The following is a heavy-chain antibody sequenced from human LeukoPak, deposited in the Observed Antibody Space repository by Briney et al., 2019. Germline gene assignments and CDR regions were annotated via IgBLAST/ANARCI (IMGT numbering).Heavy chain of an antibody. Sequence: WETLTLTCTVSGGSITSGDEDWTWIRQPPGKGLEWIGSMHYSGSTYYNPSLKSRVTISVDTSKNQFSLKVSSVTAADTAVYYCARRWLIVRGRPANWGQPSLATVSS. CDR1: GGSITSGDED. CDR3: ARRWLIVRGRPAN. V-gene: IGHV4-39*01. J-gene: IGHJ4*01. CDR2: MHYSGST. D-gene: IGHD3-10*02.